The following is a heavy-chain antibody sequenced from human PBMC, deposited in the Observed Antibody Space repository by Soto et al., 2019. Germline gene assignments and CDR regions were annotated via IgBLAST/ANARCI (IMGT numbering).Heavy chain of an antibody. J-gene: IGHJ3*02. CDR2: ISSNGETT. CDR3: ARERRAVAGNDAFDI. V-gene: IGHV3-64*01. CDR1: GFTFSSYT. D-gene: IGHD6-19*01. Sequence: EVQLVESGGDLVQPGGSLSLSCAATGFTFSSYTMHWVRQAPGKGLEYVSAISSNGETTYYANSVRGRFTISRDNYRNTLYLQMGSLRGEDMAVYYCARERRAVAGNDAFDIWGQGTMVTVSS.